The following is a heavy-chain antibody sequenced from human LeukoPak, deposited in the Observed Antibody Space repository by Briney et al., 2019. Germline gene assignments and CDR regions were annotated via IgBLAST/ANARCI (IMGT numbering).Heavy chain of an antibody. CDR2: ISGSGGST. V-gene: IGHV3-23*01. Sequence: PGGSLRLSCAASEFTFSSYAMNWVRQAPGKGLEWASAISGSGGSTYYADSLKGRFTISRDNSKNTLYLQMNSLRAEDTALYYCAKSYSGSYDNYFDYWGQGTLVIVSS. CDR1: EFTFSSYA. D-gene: IGHD1-26*01. J-gene: IGHJ4*02. CDR3: AKSYSGSYDNYFDY.